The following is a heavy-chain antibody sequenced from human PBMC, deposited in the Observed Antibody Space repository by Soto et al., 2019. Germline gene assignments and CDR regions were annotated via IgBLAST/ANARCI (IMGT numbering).Heavy chain of an antibody. CDR1: GFTFSSYG. CDR2: IWYDGSNK. D-gene: IGHD3-22*01. CDR3: ARDGYYYDSSGYYGSYFDY. V-gene: IGHV3-33*01. Sequence: GGPLRLSCAASGFTFSSYGMHWVRKAPGKGLEWVAVIWYDGSNKYYADSVKGRFTISRDNSKNTLYLQMNSLRAEDTAVYYCARDGYYYDSSGYYGSYFDYWGQGTLVTVSS. J-gene: IGHJ4*02.